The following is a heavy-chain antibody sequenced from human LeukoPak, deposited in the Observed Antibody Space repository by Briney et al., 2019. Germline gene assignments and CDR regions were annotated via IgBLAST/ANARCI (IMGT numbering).Heavy chain of an antibody. CDR2: ISYDGSNK. Sequence: PGGSLRLSCAASGFTFSSYAMHWVRQAPGKGLEWVAVISYDGSNKYYADSVKGRFTISRDNSKNTLYLQMNSLRAEDTAVYYCARSLGATSYFDYWGQGTLVTVSS. J-gene: IGHJ4*02. CDR1: GFTFSSYA. D-gene: IGHD1-26*01. CDR3: ARSLGATSYFDY. V-gene: IGHV3-30*14.